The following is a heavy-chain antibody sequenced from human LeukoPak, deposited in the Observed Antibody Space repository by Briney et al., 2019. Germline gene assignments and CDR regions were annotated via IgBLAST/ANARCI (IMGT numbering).Heavy chain of an antibody. Sequence: PSETLSPTCTVSGGSISSYYWSWIRQPPGKGLEWIGYIYYSGSTNYNPSLKSRVTISVDTSKNQFSLKLSSVTAADTAVYYCARADYVWGSYRPYYFDYWGQGTLVTVSS. CDR1: GGSISSYY. V-gene: IGHV4-59*01. CDR2: IYYSGST. J-gene: IGHJ4*02. CDR3: ARADYVWGSYRPYYFDY. D-gene: IGHD3-16*02.